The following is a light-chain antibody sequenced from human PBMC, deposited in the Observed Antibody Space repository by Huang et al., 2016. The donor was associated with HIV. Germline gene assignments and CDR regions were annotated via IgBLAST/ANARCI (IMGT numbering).Light chain of an antibody. J-gene: IGKJ2*01. CDR1: QSVSSK. CDR2: GAS. V-gene: IGKV3-15*01. CDR3: QQYNNWSPYT. Sequence: EIVMTQSPATLSLSPGGRATLSCRASQSVSSKLAWYQQKAGQAPRLLVHGASTRATGIPARFSGSGSGTEFTLTISSLQSEDFAVYYCQQYNNWSPYTFGQGTKLEIK.